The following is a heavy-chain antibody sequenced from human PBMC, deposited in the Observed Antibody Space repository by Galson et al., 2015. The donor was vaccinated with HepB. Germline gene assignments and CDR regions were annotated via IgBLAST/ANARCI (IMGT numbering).Heavy chain of an antibody. J-gene: IGHJ3*02. CDR1: GFTFSSYG. CDR2: ISYDGSNK. D-gene: IGHD3-22*01. CDR3: TRLLLYYDSSGYYPHDASDI. Sequence: SLRLSCAASGFTFSSYGMHWVRQAPGKGLEWVAVISYDGSNKYYTDSVKGRFTISRDNSKNTLYLQMNSLRAEDTAVYYCTRLLLYYDSSGYYPHDASDIWGQGTMVTVSS. V-gene: IGHV3-30*03.